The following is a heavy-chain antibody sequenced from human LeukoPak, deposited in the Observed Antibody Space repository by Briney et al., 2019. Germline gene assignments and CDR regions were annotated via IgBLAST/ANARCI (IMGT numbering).Heavy chain of an antibody. Sequence: SETLSLTCTVSGGSISTYYWSWIRQPPGKGLEWIGYVYYSGGTNYNPSLKSRVTMSVDTSKNQFSLKLRSVTAEDTAVYYCAIAAKGDYNWNDFWFDPWGQGTLVTVSS. J-gene: IGHJ5*02. CDR2: VYYSGGT. CDR3: AIAAKGDYNWNDFWFDP. CDR1: GGSISTYY. V-gene: IGHV4-59*01. D-gene: IGHD1-20*01.